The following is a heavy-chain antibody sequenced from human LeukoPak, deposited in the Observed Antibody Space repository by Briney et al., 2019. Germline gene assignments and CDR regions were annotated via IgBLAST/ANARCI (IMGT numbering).Heavy chain of an antibody. CDR1: GASISGGNYY. Sequence: PSETLSLTCTVSGASISGGNYYWSWIRQPPGKGLEWIGYMFYRGSSHYNPSLKSRVTISVDTSKNHFSLKLSSVTAADTAMYYCARLAFCSGGSCYVSDHWGQGTLVTVSS. CDR2: MFYRGSS. D-gene: IGHD2-15*01. CDR3: ARLAFCSGGSCYVSDH. J-gene: IGHJ4*02. V-gene: IGHV4-31*03.